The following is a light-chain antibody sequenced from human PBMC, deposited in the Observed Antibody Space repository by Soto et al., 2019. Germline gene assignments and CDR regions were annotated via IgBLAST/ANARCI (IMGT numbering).Light chain of an antibody. J-gene: IGKJ2*01. CDR3: QQYGSSQGYT. V-gene: IGKV3-20*01. CDR2: GAS. Sequence: EIVLTQSPGTLSLSPGERATLSCRASQSVSSSYLAWYQQKPGQAPRLLIYGASSRATGIPDRFSGSGSGTDFTLTISRLEPEDVAVYYCQQYGSSQGYTFGQGTKLEIK. CDR1: QSVSSSY.